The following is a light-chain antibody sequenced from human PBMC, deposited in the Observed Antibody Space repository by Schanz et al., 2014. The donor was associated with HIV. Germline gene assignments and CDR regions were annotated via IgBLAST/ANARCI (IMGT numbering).Light chain of an antibody. Sequence: QSVLTQPRSVSGSPGQSVSISCTGTSSDIGVYNHVSWFQQHSGKAPKVVMFEVSNRPSGVPDRFSGSKSGNTASLTISGLQAEDEADYYCSSYAGSNNLIFGGATKLTVL. CDR1: SSDIGVYNH. CDR3: SSYAGSNNLI. CDR2: EVS. V-gene: IGLV2-11*01. J-gene: IGLJ2*01.